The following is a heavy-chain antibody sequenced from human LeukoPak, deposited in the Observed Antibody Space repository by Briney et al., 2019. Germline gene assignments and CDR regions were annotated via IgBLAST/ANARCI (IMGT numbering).Heavy chain of an antibody. CDR1: GFTFSSYS. J-gene: IGHJ4*02. D-gene: IGHD5-12*01. Sequence: PGGSLRLSCAASGFTFSSYSMNWVRQAPGKGLEWVSSISSSSSYIYYADSVKGRFTISRDNAKNSLYLQMNSVRAEDTAVYYCARVIGGYGDYWGQGTLVTVSS. CDR3: ARVIGGYGDY. CDR2: ISSSSSYI. V-gene: IGHV3-21*01.